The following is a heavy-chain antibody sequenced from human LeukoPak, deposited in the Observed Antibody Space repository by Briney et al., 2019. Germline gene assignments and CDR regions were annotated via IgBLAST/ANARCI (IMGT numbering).Heavy chain of an antibody. J-gene: IGHJ4*02. CDR2: INPNCDDR. D-gene: IGHD6-25*01. CDR1: GYTFTSYH. CDR3: ARTTSFTASGYDY. V-gene: IGHV1-8*03. Sequence: ASIKVSCRASGYTFTSYHINWVRQAPGQGLEWMGWINPNCDDRGYAQKFQGRLIITSDTSISTAYMELGSPRSEDTAVYFCARTTSFTASGYDYWGQGTLVTLCS.